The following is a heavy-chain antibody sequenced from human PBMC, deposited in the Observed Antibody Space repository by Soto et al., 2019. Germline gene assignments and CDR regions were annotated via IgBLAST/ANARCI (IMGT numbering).Heavy chain of an antibody. J-gene: IGHJ4*02. CDR1: GFTFSSYI. CDR2: ISSRSTYI. D-gene: IGHD3-22*01. Sequence: GGSLRLSCAASGFTFSSYIMNWVGQSPGKGPEWVSSISSRSTYIYIADSVKGRFTISRDNAKNSLYLQMNSLRAEDTAVYYCARNHNYDSSGYAFESWGQGTLVTVSS. CDR3: ARNHNYDSSGYAFES. V-gene: IGHV3-21*01.